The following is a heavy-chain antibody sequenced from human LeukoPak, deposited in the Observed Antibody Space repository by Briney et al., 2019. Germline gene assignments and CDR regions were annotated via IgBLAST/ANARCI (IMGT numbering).Heavy chain of an antibody. CDR3: ARDLEAVAGYFDY. J-gene: IGHJ4*02. Sequence: GGSLRLSCAASGFTFSDYYMSWIRQAPAKGLEWVSYISSSGSTIYYADSVKGRFTISRDNAKNSLYLQMNSLRAEDTAVYYCARDLEAVAGYFDYWGQGTLVTVSS. D-gene: IGHD6-19*01. CDR2: ISSSGSTI. V-gene: IGHV3-11*01. CDR1: GFTFSDYY.